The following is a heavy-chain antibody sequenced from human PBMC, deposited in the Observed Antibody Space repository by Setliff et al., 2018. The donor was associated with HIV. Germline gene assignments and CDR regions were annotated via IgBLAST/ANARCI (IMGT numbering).Heavy chain of an antibody. CDR3: ARNDAFDI. Sequence: PSETLSLTCTVSGDPISRDFHYWNWIRQPAGKGLEWIGHIYTNGRTHYNPSLKSRVTISMDTSKNQFSLKLSSVTAADTAVYYCARNDAFDIWGQGTLVTVSS. CDR1: GDPISRDFHY. V-gene: IGHV4-61*09. J-gene: IGHJ3*02. CDR2: IYTNGRT.